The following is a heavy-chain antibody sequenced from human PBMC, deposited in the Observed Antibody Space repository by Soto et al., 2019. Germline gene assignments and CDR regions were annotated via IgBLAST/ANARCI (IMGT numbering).Heavy chain of an antibody. Sequence: EVRLVESGGGLVQPGGSLTLSCAASGFTFSSYWMTWVRQAPGKGLEWVANINQDGSEKYYSDSMKGRFTISRDNAKNSLPLQLNSLRAEDTAVYYCARDRGRPDLRDTHYYDSSDLDYGMDVWGQGTTVTVSS. CDR1: GFTFSSYW. CDR2: INQDGSEK. J-gene: IGHJ6*02. CDR3: ARDRGRPDLRDTHYYDSSDLDYGMDV. V-gene: IGHV3-7*01. D-gene: IGHD3-22*01.